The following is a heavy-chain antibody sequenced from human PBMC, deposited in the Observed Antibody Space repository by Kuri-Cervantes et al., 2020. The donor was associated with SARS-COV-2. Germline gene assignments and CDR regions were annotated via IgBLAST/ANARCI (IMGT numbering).Heavy chain of an antibody. Sequence: GESLKISCAASGFTFSSYSMNWVRQAPGKGLEWVLSISSSSSYIYYADSVKGRFTISRDNAKNSLYLQMNSLRAEDTAMYYCARESALLSLDYWGQGTLVTCYS. V-gene: IGHV3-21*01. CDR3: ARESALLSLDY. D-gene: IGHD2-8*01. CDR2: ISSSSSYI. J-gene: IGHJ4*02. CDR1: GFTFSSYS.